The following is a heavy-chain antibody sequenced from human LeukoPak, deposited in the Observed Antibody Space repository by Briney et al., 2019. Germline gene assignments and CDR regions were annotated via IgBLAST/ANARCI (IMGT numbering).Heavy chain of an antibody. V-gene: IGHV3-30-3*01. CDR1: GFTFSSYA. D-gene: IGHD3-10*01. Sequence: GGSLRLSCAASGFTFSSYAIHWVRQAPGKGLEWVAVISYDVGVKYHADSVKGRFTISRDSSSKTVYLQMNSLRTEDTAVYYCVREGYYHSGSLPTFYFDYWGQGTLVTVSS. CDR2: ISYDVGVK. CDR3: VREGYYHSGSLPTFYFDY. J-gene: IGHJ4*02.